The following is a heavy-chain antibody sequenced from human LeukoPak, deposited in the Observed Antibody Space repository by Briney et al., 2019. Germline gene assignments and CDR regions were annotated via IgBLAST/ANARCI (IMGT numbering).Heavy chain of an antibody. CDR1: GFTFSSYW. Sequence: GGSLRLSCAASGFTFSSYWMSWVRQAPGKGLEWVANIKQDGSEKYYVDSVKGRFTISRDNAKNSLYLQMNSLRAEDTAVYYCAREGYSSSWYIFRWFDPWGQGTLVTVSS. CDR3: AREGYSSSWYIFRWFDP. D-gene: IGHD6-13*01. CDR2: IKQDGSEK. J-gene: IGHJ5*02. V-gene: IGHV3-7*01.